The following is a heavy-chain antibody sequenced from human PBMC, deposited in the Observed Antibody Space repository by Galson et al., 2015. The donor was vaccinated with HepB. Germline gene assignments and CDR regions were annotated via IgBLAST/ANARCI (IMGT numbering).Heavy chain of an antibody. CDR2: IYSGGST. Sequence: SLRLSCAASGFTFSSYGMHWVRQAPGKGLEWVAVIYSGGSTYYADSVKGRFTISRDNSKNTLYLQMNSLRAEDTAVYYWARVAMAKLLRGGSSNDYWGQGTLVTVSS. J-gene: IGHJ4*02. CDR3: ARVAMAKLLRGGSSNDY. CDR1: GFTFSSYG. D-gene: IGHD5-24*01. V-gene: IGHV3-NL1*01.